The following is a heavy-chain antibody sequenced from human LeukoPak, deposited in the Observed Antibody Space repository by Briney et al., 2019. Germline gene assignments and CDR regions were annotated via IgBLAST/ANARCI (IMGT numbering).Heavy chain of an antibody. CDR2: ISSSSSYI. Sequence: PGGSLRLSCAASGFTFSSYSMNWVRQAPGKGLEWVSSISSSSSYIYYADSVKGRFTISRDNAKNSLYLQMNSLRAEDTAVYYCARGNYGDYIQCFDYWGQGTLVTVSS. CDR3: ARGNYGDYIQCFDY. V-gene: IGHV3-21*01. J-gene: IGHJ4*02. D-gene: IGHD4-17*01. CDR1: GFTFSSYS.